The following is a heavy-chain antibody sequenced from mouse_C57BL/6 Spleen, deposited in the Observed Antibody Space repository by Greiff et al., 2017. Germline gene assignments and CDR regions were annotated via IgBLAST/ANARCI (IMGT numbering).Heavy chain of an antibody. V-gene: IGHV1-64*01. J-gene: IGHJ2*01. D-gene: IGHD2-4*01. Sequence: QVQLKQPGAELVKPGASVKLSCKASGYTFTSYWMHWVKQRPGQGLEWIGMIHPNSGSTNYNEKFKSKATLTVDKSSSTAYMQLSSLTSEDSAVYYCARCYYDYDKVPLFDYWGQGTTLTVSS. CDR2: IHPNSGST. CDR1: GYTFTSYW. CDR3: ARCYYDYDKVPLFDY.